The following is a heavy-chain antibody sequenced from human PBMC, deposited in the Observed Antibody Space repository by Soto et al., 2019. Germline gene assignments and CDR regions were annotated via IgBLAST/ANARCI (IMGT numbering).Heavy chain of an antibody. V-gene: IGHV4-4*02. CDR3: ARVSGSYYYGMDV. Sequence: SQTLPLTCRVAGGTSISSSWCSLVRQPPGKGLEWIGEIYHSGSTNYNPSLKSRVTISVDKSKNQFSLKLSSVTAADTFVYYCARVSGSYYYGMDVWGQGTTVTVSS. CDR1: GGTSISSSW. CDR2: IYHSGST. D-gene: IGHD1-26*01. J-gene: IGHJ6*02.